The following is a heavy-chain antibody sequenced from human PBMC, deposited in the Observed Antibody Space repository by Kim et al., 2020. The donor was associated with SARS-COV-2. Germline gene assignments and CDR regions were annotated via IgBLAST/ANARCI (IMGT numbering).Heavy chain of an antibody. J-gene: IGHJ6*02. CDR2: IGGGGGGT. V-gene: IGHV3-23*01. D-gene: IGHD6-13*01. CDR3: AKGGQQLVRGRLDV. CDR1: GFIFISYA. Sequence: GGSLILSCAASGFIFISYAMTWVRQAPGKGLEWVSVIGGGGGGTFYADSMKVRFTNSRDNCKNTRLMQMNSLRAEDTAVYYCAKGGQQLVRGRLDVWG.